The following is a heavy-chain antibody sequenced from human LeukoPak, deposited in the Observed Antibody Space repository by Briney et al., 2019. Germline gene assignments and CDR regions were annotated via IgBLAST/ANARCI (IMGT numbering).Heavy chain of an antibody. V-gene: IGHV3-13*04. CDR3: ARGYCSSTSCYYPNYYYGMDV. Sequence: GGSLRLSCAASGFTFSSYDMHWVRQATGKGLEWVSAIGTAGDTYYPGSVKGRFTISRENAKNSLYLQMNSLRAGDTAVYYCARGYCSSTSCYYPNYYYGMDVWGQGTTVTVSS. J-gene: IGHJ6*02. D-gene: IGHD2-2*01. CDR2: IGTAGDT. CDR1: GFTFSSYD.